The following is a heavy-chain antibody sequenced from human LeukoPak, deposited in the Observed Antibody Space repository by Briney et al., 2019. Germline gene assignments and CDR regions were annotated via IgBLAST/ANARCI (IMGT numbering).Heavy chain of an antibody. CDR2: IYYGGST. Sequence: SQTLSLTCTVSGGSIISSSYYWGWIRQPPGKGLEWIGNIYYGGSTYYNPSLKSRATMSVDTSMNQFSLKLSSVTAADTAVYYCAKTIRVRGDAYNWFDPWGQGTLVTVSS. D-gene: IGHD3-10*01. J-gene: IGHJ5*02. CDR1: GGSIISSSYY. V-gene: IGHV4-39*01. CDR3: AKTIRVRGDAYNWFDP.